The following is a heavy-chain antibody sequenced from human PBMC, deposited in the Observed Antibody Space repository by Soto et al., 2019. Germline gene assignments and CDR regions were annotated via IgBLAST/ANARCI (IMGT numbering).Heavy chain of an antibody. Sequence: QVQLQESGPGLVKPSQTLSLTCTVSGGSISTGGYYWSWIRQHPGRGLEWIGYIYHSGMTFSNPSLQSRVAISIDTSKNKFSLKLSSVTAADTAEYYCATVRWELHDAFDIWGQGTTVSVSS. J-gene: IGHJ3*02. D-gene: IGHD1-26*01. CDR3: ATVRWELHDAFDI. V-gene: IGHV4-31*03. CDR1: GGSISTGGYY. CDR2: IYHSGMT.